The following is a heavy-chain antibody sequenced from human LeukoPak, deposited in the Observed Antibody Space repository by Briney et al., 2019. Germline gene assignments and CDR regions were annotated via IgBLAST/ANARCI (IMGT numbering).Heavy chain of an antibody. V-gene: IGHV4-59*01. CDR2: IYYSGST. D-gene: IGHD4-17*01. CDR1: GCSFSSYS. CDR3: ARRYGDYVWDYYYMDV. Sequence: SETLSLTCTVSGCSFSSYSWSLIRQPPGKGLEWIGYIYYSGSTNYNPSLKSRVTISVDTSKNQFSLKLSSVTAADTAVYYCARRYGDYVWDYYYMDVWGKGTTVTVSS. J-gene: IGHJ6*03.